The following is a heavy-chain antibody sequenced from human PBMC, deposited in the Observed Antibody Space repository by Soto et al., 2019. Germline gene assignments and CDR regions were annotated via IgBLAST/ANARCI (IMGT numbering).Heavy chain of an antibody. J-gene: IGHJ5*02. D-gene: IGHD2-15*01. Sequence: KPSETLSLTCTVSGGSISSSSYYWGWIRQPPGKGLEWIGSIYYSGSTYYNPSLKSRVTISVDTSKNQFSLKPSSVTAADTAVYYCAREVVVAATKSGYWFDPWGQGTLVTVSS. CDR1: GGSISSSSYY. CDR3: AREVVVAATKSGYWFDP. V-gene: IGHV4-39*02. CDR2: IYYSGST.